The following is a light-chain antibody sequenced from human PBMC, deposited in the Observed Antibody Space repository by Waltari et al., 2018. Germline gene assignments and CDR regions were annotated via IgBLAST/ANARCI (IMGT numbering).Light chain of an antibody. CDR1: QGINTY. Sequence: AIRMTQSPSSFPASTGNRVTITCRASQGINTYLAWYQQKPGKAPRLLIYAASTLQGGVPSRFSGSGSGTDFTLTISSLQSEDFATYYCQQYYSYPRTFGPGTKVEIK. CDR2: AAS. V-gene: IGKV1-8*01. CDR3: QQYYSYPRT. J-gene: IGKJ1*01.